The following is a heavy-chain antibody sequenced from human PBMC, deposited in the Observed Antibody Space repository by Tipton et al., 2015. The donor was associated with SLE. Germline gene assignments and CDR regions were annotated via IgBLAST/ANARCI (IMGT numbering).Heavy chain of an antibody. Sequence: QSGPEVKKPGASVKVSCKASGYTFTSYDINWVRQATGQGLEWMGWMNPNSGNTGYAQKFQGRVTITRNTSISTAYMELRSLRSEDTAVYYCARGYSNYQEFDPWGQGTLVTVSS. J-gene: IGHJ5*02. D-gene: IGHD4-11*01. CDR2: MNPNSGNT. CDR1: GYTFTSYD. V-gene: IGHV1-8*03. CDR3: ARGYSNYQEFDP.